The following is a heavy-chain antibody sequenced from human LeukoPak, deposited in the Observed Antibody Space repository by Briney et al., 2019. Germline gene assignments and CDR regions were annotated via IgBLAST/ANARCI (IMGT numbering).Heavy chain of an antibody. Sequence: GGSLRLSCAASGFTFSSYWMSWVRQAPGKGLEWVANIKQDGSEKYYVDSVKGRFTISRDNAKNSLYLQMNSLRAEDTAVYYCARTYYDFWSGYFDYWGQGTLVTVSS. D-gene: IGHD3-3*01. J-gene: IGHJ4*02. CDR1: GFTFSSYW. CDR3: ARTYYDFWSGYFDY. CDR2: IKQDGSEK. V-gene: IGHV3-7*01.